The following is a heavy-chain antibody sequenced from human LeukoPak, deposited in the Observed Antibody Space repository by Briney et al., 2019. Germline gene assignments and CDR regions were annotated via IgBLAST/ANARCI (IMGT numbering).Heavy chain of an antibody. Sequence: GGSLRLSCAASGFTFSSYSMNWVRQAPGKGLEWVSSISSTSSYIFYADSLKGRFTISRDNAKNSLFLQMNSLKAEDTAVYYCAREAGGYSYATHLDYWGQGTLVTVSS. V-gene: IGHV3-21*01. CDR3: AREAGGYSYATHLDY. J-gene: IGHJ4*02. D-gene: IGHD5-18*01. CDR2: ISSTSSYI. CDR1: GFTFSSYS.